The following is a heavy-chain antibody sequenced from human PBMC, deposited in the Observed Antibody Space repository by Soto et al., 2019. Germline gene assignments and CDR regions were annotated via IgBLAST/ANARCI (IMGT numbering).Heavy chain of an antibody. CDR1: GHSVSRNRPA. J-gene: IGHJ4*02. V-gene: IGHV6-1*01. D-gene: IGHD6-19*01. Sequence: PSQALSLTCAISGHSVSRNRPAWNWIRQSPSRGLQWLGRTYYRSKWFNDSAVSVKSRITISPDTSKNQFSLHLNSVTPDDTAVYYCARAGSGWTFDYWGQGTLVTVSS. CDR2: TYYRSKWFN. CDR3: ARAGSGWTFDY.